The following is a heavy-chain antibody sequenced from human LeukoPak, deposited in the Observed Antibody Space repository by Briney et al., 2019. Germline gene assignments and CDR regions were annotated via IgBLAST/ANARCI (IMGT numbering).Heavy chain of an antibody. Sequence: SETLSLTCTVSGGSISSYYWNWIRQPPGKGLEGIGYIYYSGSTNYNPSLKSRVTISVDTSKNQFSLKLSSVTAADTAVYYCARRGPWGIAARTFDYWGQGTLVTVSS. CDR1: GGSISSYY. V-gene: IGHV4-59*12. D-gene: IGHD6-6*01. J-gene: IGHJ4*02. CDR3: ARRGPWGIAARTFDY. CDR2: IYYSGST.